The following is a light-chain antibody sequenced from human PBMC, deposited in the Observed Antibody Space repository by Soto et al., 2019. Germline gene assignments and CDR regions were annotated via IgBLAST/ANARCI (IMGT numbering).Light chain of an antibody. CDR1: SSDVGGYNS. V-gene: IGLV2-8*01. CDR2: EVS. J-gene: IGLJ1*01. Sequence: QSALTQPPSASGSSGQSVTISCAGTSSDVGGYNSVSWYQQYPGKVPKLIIYEVSKRPSGVPDRFSGSKSGNTASLTVSGLQADDEADYHCSSYAGDSDFVFGHGSNVTV. CDR3: SSYAGDSDFV.